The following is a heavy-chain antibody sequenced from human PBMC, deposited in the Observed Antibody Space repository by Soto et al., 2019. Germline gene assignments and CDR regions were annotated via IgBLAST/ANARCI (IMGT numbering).Heavy chain of an antibody. D-gene: IGHD6-19*01. V-gene: IGHV1-69*13. CDR1: GGTFSSYA. CDR3: ASLIAVAGVWSDYYYYGMDV. CDR2: IIPIFGTA. J-gene: IGHJ6*02. Sequence: ASVKVSCKASGGTFSSYAISWVRQAPGQGLEWLGGIIPIFGTANYAQKFQGRVTITADESTSTAYMELSSLRSEDTAVYYCASLIAVAGVWSDYYYYGMDVWGQGPTVTVSS.